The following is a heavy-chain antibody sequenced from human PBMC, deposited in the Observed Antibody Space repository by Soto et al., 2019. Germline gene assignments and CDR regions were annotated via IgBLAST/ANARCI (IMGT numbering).Heavy chain of an antibody. Sequence: ASVKVSCKASGYTFTSYDINWVRQATGQGLEWMGWMNANTGKTGYAKKFQGRVTMTRDTSTSTAYMELSSLGSDDTAVFYCGRDSTGTTDYFDYWGQGTVVTVSS. D-gene: IGHD1-7*01. CDR3: GRDSTGTTDYFDY. J-gene: IGHJ4*02. V-gene: IGHV1-8*02. CDR2: MNANTGKT. CDR1: GYTFTSYD.